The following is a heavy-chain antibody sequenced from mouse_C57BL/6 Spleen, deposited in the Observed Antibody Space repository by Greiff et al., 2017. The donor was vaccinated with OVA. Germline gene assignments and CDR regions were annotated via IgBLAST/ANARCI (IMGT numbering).Heavy chain of an antibody. CDR3: ARSHGSSWKYYFDY. V-gene: IGHV1-84*01. J-gene: IGHJ2*01. Sequence: VQLVESGPELVKPGASVKISCKASGYTFTDYYINWVKQRPGQGLEWIGWIYPGSGNTKYNEKFKGKATLTVDTSSSTAYMQLSSLTSEDSAVYFCARSHGSSWKYYFDYWGQGTTLTVSS. CDR1: GYTFTDYY. D-gene: IGHD1-1*01. CDR2: IYPGSGNT.